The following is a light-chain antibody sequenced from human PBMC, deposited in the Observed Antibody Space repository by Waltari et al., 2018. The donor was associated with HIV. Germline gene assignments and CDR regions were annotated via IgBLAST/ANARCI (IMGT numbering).Light chain of an antibody. CDR2: YDT. J-gene: IGLJ3*02. V-gene: IGLV3-21*04. Sequence: SSALTQPPSVSVAPGKTARITCGGENIERTSVHWYQQKPGQAPLLVIYYDTDRPSGIPERFSGSNSGDTATLTISRVGDGDEADYFCQVWDSTSDHVVFGGGTKLTVL. CDR1: NIERTS. CDR3: QVWDSTSDHVV.